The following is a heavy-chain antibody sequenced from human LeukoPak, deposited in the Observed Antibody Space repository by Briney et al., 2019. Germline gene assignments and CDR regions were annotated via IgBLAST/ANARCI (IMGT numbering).Heavy chain of an antibody. Sequence: SGTLSLTCAVSGVSFDDYYWSWVRQTPGKGLEWIGEINHSGYTNDSPSLKSRVTLSIDTSRKQFSLNLRSVTVADTGIYYCTRMTAGHDYWGQGTLVTVSS. CDR3: TRMTAGHDY. CDR1: GVSFDDYY. D-gene: IGHD2-21*02. J-gene: IGHJ4*02. V-gene: IGHV4-34*01. CDR2: INHSGYT.